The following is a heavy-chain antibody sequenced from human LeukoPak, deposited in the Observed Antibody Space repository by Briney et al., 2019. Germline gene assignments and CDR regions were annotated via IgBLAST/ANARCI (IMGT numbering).Heavy chain of an antibody. J-gene: IGHJ4*02. CDR3: ARENGYSSGPFDY. D-gene: IGHD6-19*01. V-gene: IGHV3-30-3*01. CDR1: RFTFSHYA. CDR2: ISYDGIHK. Sequence: GGSLRLSCSASRFTFSHYAMPWVRQAPGKGVGWVAVISYDGIHKYYAESVKGRFTISRDNPKNPLHLQMNNLRVEDTGVYYCARENGYSSGPFDYWGQGTLVTVSS.